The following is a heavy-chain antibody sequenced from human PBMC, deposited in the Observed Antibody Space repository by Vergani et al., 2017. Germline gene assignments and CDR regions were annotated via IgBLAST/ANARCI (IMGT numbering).Heavy chain of an antibody. CDR1: GYSFTSYW. V-gene: IGHV5-51*01. J-gene: IGHJ1*01. D-gene: IGHD3-10*01. CDR3: ARQYYGSGYLQR. Sequence: EVQLVQSGAAVKKPGAPLKISCMCSGYSFTSYWIGWVRQLPGKGLEWMGIIYPGDSDTRYSPSFQGQVTISADKSISTAYLQWSSLKASDTAMYYCARQYYGSGYLQRWGQGTLVTVSS. CDR2: IYPGDSDT.